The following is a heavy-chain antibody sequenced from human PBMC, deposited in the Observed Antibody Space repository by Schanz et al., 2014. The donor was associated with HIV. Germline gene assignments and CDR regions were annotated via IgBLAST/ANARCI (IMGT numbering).Heavy chain of an antibody. J-gene: IGHJ3*01. CDR1: GYGYIFTTSY. D-gene: IGHD1-20*01. Sequence: QVQLVQSGAEVKKPGASVKISCKASGYGYIFTTSYIHWVRQAPGQGLEWMGWISGYSGDTIYAQSLQGRVTLTMDTSTTTTYMELRSLRSDDTALYYCARDITGARKSAFDVWGQGTMVTVPS. CDR3: ARDITGARKSAFDV. CDR2: ISGYSGDT. V-gene: IGHV1-18*04.